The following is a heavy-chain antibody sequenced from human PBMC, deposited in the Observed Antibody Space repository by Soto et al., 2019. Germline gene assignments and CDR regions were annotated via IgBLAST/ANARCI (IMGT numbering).Heavy chain of an antibody. CDR3: ARGDLTQAAADY. V-gene: IGHV4-34*01. Sequence: SETLSLTCAVYGGSFSGYYWSCIRQPPGKGLEWIWEINHSGSTNYNPSLKSRVTISVDTSKNQFSLKLSSVTAADTAVYYCARGDLTQAAADYWGQGTLVTVSS. J-gene: IGHJ4*02. CDR2: INHSGST. D-gene: IGHD6-13*01. CDR1: GGSFSGYY.